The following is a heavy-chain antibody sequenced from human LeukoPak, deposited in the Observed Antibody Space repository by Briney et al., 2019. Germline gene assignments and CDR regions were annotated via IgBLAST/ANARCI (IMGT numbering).Heavy chain of an antibody. D-gene: IGHD2-2*01. V-gene: IGHV3-21*01. Sequence: PGGSLRLSCAASGFTFSSYSMNWVRQAPGKGLEWVSSISSSSSYIYYADSVKGRFTISRDNAKNSLYLQVNSLRAEDTAVYYCARDSRDIVVVPAAMDGYYYYYMDVWGKGTTVTVSS. CDR3: ARDSRDIVVVPAAMDGYYYYYMDV. CDR2: ISSSSSYI. J-gene: IGHJ6*03. CDR1: GFTFSSYS.